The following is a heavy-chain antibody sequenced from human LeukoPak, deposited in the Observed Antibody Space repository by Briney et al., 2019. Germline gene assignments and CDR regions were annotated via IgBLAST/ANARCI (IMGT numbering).Heavy chain of an antibody. CDR3: AKDPTGYSSGWSTPVVFDY. CDR2: ISSLSGTI. D-gene: IGHD6-19*01. V-gene: IGHV3-48*01. Sequence: GGSLRLSCAASGFTFSSYSMNWVRQAPGEGLEWVSYISSLSGTIYYADSVKGRFTISRDNAKNSVYLQMDSLRAEDTAVYYCAKDPTGYSSGWSTPVVFDYWGQGTLVTVSS. J-gene: IGHJ4*02. CDR1: GFTFSSYS.